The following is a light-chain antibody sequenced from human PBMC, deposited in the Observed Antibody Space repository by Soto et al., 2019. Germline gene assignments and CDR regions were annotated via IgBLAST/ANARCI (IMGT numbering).Light chain of an antibody. CDR3: QQYNNWPPIT. Sequence: EIVMTQSPATLSVSPGERATLSCRASQSVSSKLAWYQQKPGQAPRLLIYGASTRATGIPARFSGSGSGTEFTLTISSLQSEDFAIYYCQQYNNWPPITFDQGTRLEIK. J-gene: IGKJ5*01. CDR1: QSVSSK. CDR2: GAS. V-gene: IGKV3-15*01.